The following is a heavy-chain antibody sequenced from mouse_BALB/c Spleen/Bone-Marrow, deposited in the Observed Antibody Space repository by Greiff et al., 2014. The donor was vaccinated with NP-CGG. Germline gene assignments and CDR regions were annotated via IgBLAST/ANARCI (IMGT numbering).Heavy chain of an antibody. D-gene: IGHD4-1*01. CDR1: GYTFTSYW. J-gene: IGHJ2*01. Sequence: QVQLQQSGAELVKPGTSVKMSCKASGYTFTSYWMHWVKQRPGQGLEWIGDIYPGSDSTNYNEKFKSKATLTVYTVSSTAYMQLRVVPSLDSAVYYCAREKDWVFDYWGQGTTLTVSS. CDR2: IYPGSDST. CDR3: AREKDWVFDY. V-gene: IGHV1-55*01.